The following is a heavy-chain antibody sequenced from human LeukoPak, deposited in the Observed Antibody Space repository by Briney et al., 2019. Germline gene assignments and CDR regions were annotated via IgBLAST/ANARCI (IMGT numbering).Heavy chain of an antibody. CDR2: IYSGGST. V-gene: IGHV3-66*01. CDR1: EFSVGSNY. J-gene: IGHJ5*02. Sequence: GGSLRLSCAASEFSVGSNYMTWVRQAPGKGLEWVSLIYSGGSTYYADSVKGRFTISRDNSKNTLYLQMNSLRAEDTAVYYCARAAIFGVVRIINWFDPWGQGTLVTVSS. D-gene: IGHD3-3*01. CDR3: ARAAIFGVVRIINWFDP.